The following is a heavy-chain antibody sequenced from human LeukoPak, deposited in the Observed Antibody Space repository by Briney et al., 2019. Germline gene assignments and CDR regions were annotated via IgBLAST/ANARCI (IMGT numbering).Heavy chain of an antibody. J-gene: IGHJ6*03. CDR2: ISSSSGTI. D-gene: IGHD3-16*01. CDR1: GFTFSTYS. CDR3: ARKSEFGVLYYMDV. Sequence: GGSLRLSCAASGFTFSTYSMNWVRQAPGKGLEWVSYISSSSGTIYYADSVKGRFTISRDNAKNSLYLQMNSLRAEDTAVYYCARKSEFGVLYYMDVWGKGTTVTVSS. V-gene: IGHV3-48*01.